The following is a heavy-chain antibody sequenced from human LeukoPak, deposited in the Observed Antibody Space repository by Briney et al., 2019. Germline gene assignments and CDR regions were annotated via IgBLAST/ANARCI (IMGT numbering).Heavy chain of an antibody. CDR2: INHSGST. CDR1: GGSFSGYY. J-gene: IGHJ4*02. CDR3: ARAYCSSTSCYGNDY. Sequence: PSETLSLTCAVYGGSFSGYYWSWIRQPPGKGLEWIGEINHSGSTNYNPSLKSRVTISVDTSKNQFSLKLSSVTAADTAVYYCARAYCSSTSCYGNDYWGQGTLITVSS. V-gene: IGHV4-34*01. D-gene: IGHD2-2*01.